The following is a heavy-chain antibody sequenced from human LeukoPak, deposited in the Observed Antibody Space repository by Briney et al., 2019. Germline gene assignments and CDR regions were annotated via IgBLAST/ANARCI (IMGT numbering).Heavy chain of an antibody. CDR1: GFTFSSYG. D-gene: IGHD3-22*01. CDR2: IRYDGSNK. Sequence: GGSLRLSCAASGFTFSSYGMHWVRQAPGKGLEWVAFIRYDGSNKYYADSVKGRFTISRDNSKNTLYLQMNSLRAEDTAVYYCAKDGYYYDSSGYYYVDYWGQGTLVTVSS. J-gene: IGHJ4*02. CDR3: AKDGYYYDSSGYYYVDY. V-gene: IGHV3-30*02.